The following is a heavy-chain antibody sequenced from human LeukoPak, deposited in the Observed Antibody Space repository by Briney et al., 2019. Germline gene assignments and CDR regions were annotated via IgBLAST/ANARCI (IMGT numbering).Heavy chain of an antibody. J-gene: IGHJ6*03. CDR1: EYTFTGYY. Sequence: ASVKVACKASEYTFTGYYMHWVRQAPGQGLGWMGWINPNSGGTNYAQKLQGRVTMTRDTSISTAYMELSRLRSDDTAVYYCARDRTVTTVYYYYYYYMDVWGKGTTVTASS. D-gene: IGHD4-17*01. CDR2: INPNSGGT. CDR3: ARDRTVTTVYYYYYYYMDV. V-gene: IGHV1-2*02.